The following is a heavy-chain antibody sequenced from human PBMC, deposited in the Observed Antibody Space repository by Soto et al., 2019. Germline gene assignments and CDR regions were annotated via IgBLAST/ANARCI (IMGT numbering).Heavy chain of an antibody. D-gene: IGHD2-21*02. CDR2: IIPIFGTA. CDR3: ARDCGGDCYDEGS. V-gene: IGHV1-69*13. CDR1: GCTFSSYA. Sequence: AVKCSFKASGCTFSSYAISWVRQAPGQVLEWMGGIIPIFGTANYAQKFQGRVTITADESKSTAYMELSSLRSEDTAVYYCARDCGGDCYDEGSWGQGTLVTVSS. J-gene: IGHJ5*02.